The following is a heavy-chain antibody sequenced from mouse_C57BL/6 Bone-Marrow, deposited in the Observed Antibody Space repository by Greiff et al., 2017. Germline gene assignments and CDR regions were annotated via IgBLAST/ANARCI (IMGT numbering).Heavy chain of an antibody. CDR1: GYTFTSYW. CDR2: IYPGSGST. V-gene: IGHV1-55*01. Sequence: QVQLQQPGAELVKPGASVKMSCKASGYTFTSYWITWVKQRPGQGLEWIGDIYPGSGSTKYNEKFKSKATLTVDTSSSTAYMQLSSLTSEDSAVYYCARSRVYYDYDGEGTGFAYWGQGTLVTVSA. J-gene: IGHJ3*01. D-gene: IGHD2-4*01. CDR3: ARSRVYYDYDGEGTGFAY.